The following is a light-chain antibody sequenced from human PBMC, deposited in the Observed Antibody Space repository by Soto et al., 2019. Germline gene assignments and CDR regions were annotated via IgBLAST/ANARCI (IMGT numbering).Light chain of an antibody. CDR2: AAS. J-gene: IGKJ4*01. CDR1: QSVSSNY. CDR3: QQYASSPLT. V-gene: IGKV3-20*01. Sequence: EIVLTQSPGTLSLSPGERATLSCRVSQSVSSNYLSWFQQKPGQAPRLLIYAASSRPTGIPDRFSGRGSGTDFTLTISGLEPEDFAIYFCQQYASSPLTFGGGTKVEIK.